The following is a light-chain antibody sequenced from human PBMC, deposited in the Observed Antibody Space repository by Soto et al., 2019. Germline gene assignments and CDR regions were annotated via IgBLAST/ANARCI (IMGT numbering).Light chain of an antibody. Sequence: DIQMTQSPSSLAASVGDRVTITCRASQGIGNGLSWFQQKPGKAPKRLIYAASTLQSGVPSRFSGSGSGTEFTLTISSLQPEDFATYYCLRHTDYPITFGQGTRLEIK. V-gene: IGKV1-17*01. J-gene: IGKJ5*01. CDR1: QGIGNG. CDR2: AAS. CDR3: LRHTDYPIT.